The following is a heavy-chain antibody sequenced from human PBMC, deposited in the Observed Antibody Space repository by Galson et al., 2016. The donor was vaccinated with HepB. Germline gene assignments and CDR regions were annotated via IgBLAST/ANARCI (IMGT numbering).Heavy chain of an antibody. J-gene: IGHJ4*02. V-gene: IGHV4-30-2*01. D-gene: IGHD5-12*01. CDR3: AGFSGHDVFDS. CDR1: NGSVSSGGYS. Sequence: TLSLTCDVANGSVSSGGYSWSWIRQPPGKGLEWVGYVYQSGIPYYNPFLKSRLTISLDRSNNHFSLSLTSVTAADPAVYFCAGFSGHDVFDSWGQGALVTLSS. CDR2: VYQSGIP.